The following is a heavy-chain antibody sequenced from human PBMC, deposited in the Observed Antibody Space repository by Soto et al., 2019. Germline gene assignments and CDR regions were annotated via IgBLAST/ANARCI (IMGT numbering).Heavy chain of an antibody. CDR2: IYPGDSDT. CDR3: ARDLWDTQDYGSPNWFDP. D-gene: IGHD4-17*01. V-gene: IGHV5-51*01. Sequence: PGESLKISCKGSGYSFTSYWIGWVRQMPGKGLEWMGIIYPGDSDTRYSPSFQGQVTISADKSISTAYLQWSSLKASDTAMYYCARDLWDTQDYGSPNWFDPWGQGTLVTVSS. J-gene: IGHJ5*02. CDR1: GYSFTSYW.